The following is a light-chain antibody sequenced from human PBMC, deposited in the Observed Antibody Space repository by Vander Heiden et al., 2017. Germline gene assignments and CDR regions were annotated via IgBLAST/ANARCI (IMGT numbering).Light chain of an antibody. J-gene: IGKJ4*01. CDR1: QSVSSSY. V-gene: IGKV3-20*01. CDR2: GAS. CDR3: QQYGSSPLT. Sequence: DIVLTQSPGTLSLSPGERATLSCRASQSVSSSYLAWYQQKPGQAPRLLIYGASSRATGIPDRFSSSGSGTDFTLTISRLEPEDFAVYYCQQYGSSPLTFGGGTKVEIK.